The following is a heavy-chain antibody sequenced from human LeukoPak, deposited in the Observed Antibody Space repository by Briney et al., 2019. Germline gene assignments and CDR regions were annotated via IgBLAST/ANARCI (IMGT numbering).Heavy chain of an antibody. CDR2: ISGSGGST. V-gene: IGHV3-23*01. CDR1: GFTFSNAW. J-gene: IGHJ4*02. D-gene: IGHD2-2*01. Sequence: GGSLRLSCAASGFTFSNAWMSWVRQAPGKGLEWVSAISGSGGSTYYADSVKGRFTISRDNSKNTLYLQMNSLRAEDTAVYYCAKAGYCSSTSCYSIDYWGQGTLVTVSS. CDR3: AKAGYCSSTSCYSIDY.